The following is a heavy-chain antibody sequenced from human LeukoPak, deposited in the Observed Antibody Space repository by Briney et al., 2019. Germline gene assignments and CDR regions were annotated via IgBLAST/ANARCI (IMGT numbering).Heavy chain of an antibody. CDR2: INSDGSWT. Sequence: GGSLRLSCAASGNYCMHWVRQAPGEGLDWVSHINSDGSWTSYADSVKGRFTISKDNAKNTVYLQMNSLRAEDTAVYYCVSFYETYWGRGTLVAVSS. J-gene: IGHJ4*02. CDR1: GNYC. V-gene: IGHV3-74*01. D-gene: IGHD2/OR15-2a*01. CDR3: VSFYETY.